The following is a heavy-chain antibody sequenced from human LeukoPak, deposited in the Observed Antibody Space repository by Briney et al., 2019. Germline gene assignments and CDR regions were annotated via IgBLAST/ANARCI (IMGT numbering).Heavy chain of an antibody. CDR1: GGSVSSGSYY. CDR2: IYYSGST. Sequence: SETLPLTCTVSGGSVSSGSYYWSWIRQHPGKGLEWIGFIYYSGSTFYNPSLKSRVTISIDTSKNQFSLKVSSVTAADTAVYYCARVTAVVTQPVDYWGQGTLVTVSS. V-gene: IGHV4-31*03. CDR3: ARVTAVVTQPVDY. D-gene: IGHD4-23*01. J-gene: IGHJ4*02.